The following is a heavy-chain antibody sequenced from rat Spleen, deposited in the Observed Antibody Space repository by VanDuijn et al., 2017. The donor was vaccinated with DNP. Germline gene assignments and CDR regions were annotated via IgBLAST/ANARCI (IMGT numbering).Heavy chain of an antibody. CDR2: IWTGGSA. CDR3: ARIGGANWGYYFDY. D-gene: IGHD5-1*01. V-gene: IGHV2-30*01. CDR1: GFSLTSYN. J-gene: IGHJ2*01. Sequence: QVQLKESGPGLVQPSQTLSLTCTVSGFSLTSYNVHWVRQPTGKGLEWMGIIWTGGSADYNSTLKSRLSISRDTSKSQVFLKMNSLQTEDTAMYVCARIGGANWGYYFDYWGQGVMVTVSS.